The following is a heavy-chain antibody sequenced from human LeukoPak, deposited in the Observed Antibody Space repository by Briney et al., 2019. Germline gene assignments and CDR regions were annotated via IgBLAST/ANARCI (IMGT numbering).Heavy chain of an antibody. D-gene: IGHD1-26*01. V-gene: IGHV3-21*01. CDR1: GFTFSSYS. J-gene: IGHJ4*02. Sequence: PGGSLRLSCAASGFTFSSYSMNWVRQAPGKGLEWVSSISSSSSYIYYADSVKGRFTISRDNAKNSLYLQMNSLRAEDTAVYYCARVNYYSGSYGTFDYWGQGTLVTVSS. CDR2: ISSSSSYI. CDR3: ARVNYYSGSYGTFDY.